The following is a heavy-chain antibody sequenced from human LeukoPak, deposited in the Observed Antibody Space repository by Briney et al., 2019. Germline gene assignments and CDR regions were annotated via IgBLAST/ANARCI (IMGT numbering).Heavy chain of an antibody. CDR3: ARRRYSGYDCFDY. J-gene: IGHJ4*02. CDR2: INPNSGGT. CDR1: GYTFTSYY. D-gene: IGHD5-12*01. V-gene: IGHV1-2*02. Sequence: ASVKVSCKASGYTFTSYYMHWVRQAPGQGLEWMGWINPNSGGTNYAQKFQGRVTMTRDTSISTAYMELSRLRSDDTAVYYCARRRYSGYDCFDYWGQGTLVTVSS.